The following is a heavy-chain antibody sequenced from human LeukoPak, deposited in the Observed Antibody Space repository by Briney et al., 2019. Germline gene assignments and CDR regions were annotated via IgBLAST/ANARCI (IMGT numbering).Heavy chain of an antibody. CDR3: ARRFDI. V-gene: IGHV3-48*01. CDR1: EFTFSGYN. D-gene: IGHD3-10*01. Sequence: GGSLRLSCVASEFTFSGYNMNWVRQAPGKGLEWVSHIDGSGANIYYADSVKGRFTISRDNAKNTLYLQMNSLRAEDTAIYYCARRFDIWGQGTMVTVSS. CDR2: IDGSGANI. J-gene: IGHJ3*02.